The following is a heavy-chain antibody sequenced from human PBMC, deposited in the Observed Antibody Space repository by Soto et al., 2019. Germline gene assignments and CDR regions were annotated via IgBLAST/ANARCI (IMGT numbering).Heavy chain of an antibody. J-gene: IGHJ6*02. CDR3: SADRPDIGVGWWV. Sequence: SVKVSCKTSGSGFISSGIQWVRQAHGQRLEWIGWIVVASGQTNYAQNFRGRVAITRDTSTATAYIELTGLTSEDTAVYFCSADRPDIGVGWWVWGQGTTVTVS. V-gene: IGHV1-58*02. CDR2: IVVASGQT. CDR1: GSGFISSG. D-gene: IGHD2-15*01.